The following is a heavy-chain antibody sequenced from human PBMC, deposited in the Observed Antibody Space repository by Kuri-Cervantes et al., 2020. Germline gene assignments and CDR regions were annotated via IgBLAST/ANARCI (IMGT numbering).Heavy chain of an antibody. D-gene: IGHD3-22*01. CDR2: IKQDGSEK. CDR1: GFTFSSYW. J-gene: IGHJ3*02. V-gene: IGHV3-7*03. CDR3: ARDGATYYYDSSGYGDAFDI. Sequence: GESLEIPCAASGFTFSSYWMGWVRQAPGKGLEWVANIKQDGSEKYYVDSVKGRFTISRDNAKDPLYLQMNSLRAEDTALYHCARDGATYYYDSSGYGDAFDIWGQGTMVTVSS.